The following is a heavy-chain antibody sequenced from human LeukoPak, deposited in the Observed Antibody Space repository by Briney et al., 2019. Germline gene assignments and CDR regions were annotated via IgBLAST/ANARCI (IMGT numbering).Heavy chain of an antibody. CDR2: INTNTGNP. J-gene: IGHJ6*03. CDR3: ARTWTYSSSWHGRYFYYMDV. V-gene: IGHV7-4-1*02. D-gene: IGHD6-13*01. CDR1: GYTFTSYA. Sequence: GASVKVSCKASGYTFTSYAMNWVRQAPGQGLEWMGWINTNTGNPTYAQGFTGRFVFSLDTSVSTAYLQISSLKAEDTAVYCCARTWTYSSSWHGRYFYYMDVWGKGTTVTVSS.